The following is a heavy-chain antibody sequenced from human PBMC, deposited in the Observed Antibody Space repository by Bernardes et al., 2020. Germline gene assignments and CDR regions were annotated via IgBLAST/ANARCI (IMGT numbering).Heavy chain of an antibody. CDR3: TTASGGAVAAY. V-gene: IGHV3-7*01. CDR1: GFTFSTFW. D-gene: IGHD6-19*01. CDR2: INQDGSET. J-gene: IGHJ4*02. Sequence: GGSLRLSCAASGFTFSTFWMTWVRQAPGKGLEWVANINQDGSETFYVDSVKGRFTISRDNAKNSLFMEMNTLRAEDTAVYYCTTASGGAVAAYWGQGTLVTVSS.